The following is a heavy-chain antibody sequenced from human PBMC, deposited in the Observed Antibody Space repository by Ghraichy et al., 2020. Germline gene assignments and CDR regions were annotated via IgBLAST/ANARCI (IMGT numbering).Heavy chain of an antibody. D-gene: IGHD2-2*01. V-gene: IGHV3-48*03. J-gene: IGHJ4*02. CDR1: GFTFSTYE. Sequence: GGSLRLSCAVSGFTFSTYEMNWVRQVPGKGLEWVSYISRSGSTIYYADSVKGRFTISRDNAKNSLYLQMNSLRAEDTAVYYCARDAPVSVVPAELDYWGQGTLVTVSS. CDR3: ARDAPVSVVPAELDY. CDR2: ISRSGSTI.